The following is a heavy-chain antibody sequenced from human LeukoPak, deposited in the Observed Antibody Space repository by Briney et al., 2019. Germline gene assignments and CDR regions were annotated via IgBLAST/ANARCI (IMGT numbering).Heavy chain of an antibody. Sequence: SETLSLTCNVSGDSISSFYWNWIRQSAGKGLEWIGRIYFGGSTYSSPSLKSRVTMSLDTSKNQFSLKLTSVTAADTAVYYCARVLLWFGELWGNWFDPWGQGTLVTVSS. CDR2: IYFGGST. D-gene: IGHD3-10*01. J-gene: IGHJ5*02. CDR1: GDSISSFY. V-gene: IGHV4-4*07. CDR3: ARVLLWFGELWGNWFDP.